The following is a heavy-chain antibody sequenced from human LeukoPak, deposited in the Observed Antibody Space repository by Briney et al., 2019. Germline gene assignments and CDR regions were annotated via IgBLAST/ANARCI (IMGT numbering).Heavy chain of an antibody. J-gene: IGHJ4*02. CDR1: GGSISSYY. D-gene: IGHD3-3*01. CDR3: ARDRGDFWSGPYYFDY. Sequence: SETLSLTCTVSGGSISSYYWSWIRQPPGKGLEWIGYIYYSGSTNYNPYLKSRVTISVDTSKNQFSLKLSSVTAADTAVYYCARDRGDFWSGPYYFDYWGQGTLVTVSS. V-gene: IGHV4-59*01. CDR2: IYYSGST.